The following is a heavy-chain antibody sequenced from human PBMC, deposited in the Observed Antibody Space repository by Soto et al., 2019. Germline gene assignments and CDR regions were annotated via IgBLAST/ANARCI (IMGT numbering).Heavy chain of an antibody. CDR1: GGSFSGYY. Sequence: PSETLSLTCAVYGGSFSGYYWSWIRQPPGKWLEWIGEINHSGSTNYNPSLTSRVTISVDTSKNQFSLKLSSVTAADTAVYYCARCRNYDFWSGPDYWGQGXLVTVYS. CDR2: INHSGST. CDR3: ARCRNYDFWSGPDY. V-gene: IGHV4-34*01. J-gene: IGHJ4*02. D-gene: IGHD3-3*01.